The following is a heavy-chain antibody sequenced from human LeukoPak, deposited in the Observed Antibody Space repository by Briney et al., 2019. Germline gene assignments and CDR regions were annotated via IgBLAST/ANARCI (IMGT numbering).Heavy chain of an antibody. CDR3: ASGTTDIVVVPATLRNYYFDY. Sequence: ASVKVSCKAAGYTFTRYDLNWVRQATGQGLEWMGWMNPNRGNTGNAQKFQGRVTITRNTSISTAYMDLSSLRSEDTAVYYCASGTTDIVVVPATLRNYYFDYWGQGTLVTVSS. V-gene: IGHV1-8*03. D-gene: IGHD2-2*01. J-gene: IGHJ4*02. CDR1: GYTFTRYD. CDR2: MNPNRGNT.